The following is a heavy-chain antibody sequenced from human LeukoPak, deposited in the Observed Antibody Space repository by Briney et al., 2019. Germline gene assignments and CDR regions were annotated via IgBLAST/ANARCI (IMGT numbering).Heavy chain of an antibody. CDR2: IYSGGST. CDR3: ARLYYDILTGYYRDYYYYYMDV. Sequence: PGGSLRLSCAASGFTVSSNYMSWVRQAPGKGLEWVSVIYSGGSTYYADSVKGRFTISRDNSENTLYLQMNSLRAEDTAVYYCARLYYDILTGYYRDYYYYYMDVWGKGTTVTVSS. V-gene: IGHV3-53*01. CDR1: GFTVSSNY. D-gene: IGHD3-9*01. J-gene: IGHJ6*03.